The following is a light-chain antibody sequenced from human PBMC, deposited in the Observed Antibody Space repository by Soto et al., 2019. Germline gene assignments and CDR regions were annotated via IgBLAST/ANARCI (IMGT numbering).Light chain of an antibody. CDR3: QQYNSYL. CDR1: QSISSW. V-gene: IGKV1-5*01. J-gene: IGKJ4*01. CDR2: DAS. Sequence: DIQITQSPSTLSASVGDRVTITCRASQSISSWLAWYQQKPGKAPKLLIYDASSLESGVPSRFSGSGSGTEFTLTISSLQPDDFATYYCQQYNSYLFGGGTRWIS.